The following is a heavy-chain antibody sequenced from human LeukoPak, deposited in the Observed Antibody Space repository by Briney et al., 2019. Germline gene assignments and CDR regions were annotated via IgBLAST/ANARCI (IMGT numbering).Heavy chain of an antibody. D-gene: IGHD3-9*01. CDR2: INPNSGGT. CDR1: GYTFTGYY. V-gene: IGHV1-2*02. Sequence: ASVKVSCKASGYTFTGYYMHWVRQAPGQGLEWMGWINPNSGGTNYAQKFQGRVTMTRDTSISTAYMELSRLRSDDTAVYYCARVLYDILTGYPTLDYWGQGTLVTFSS. J-gene: IGHJ4*02. CDR3: ARVLYDILTGYPTLDY.